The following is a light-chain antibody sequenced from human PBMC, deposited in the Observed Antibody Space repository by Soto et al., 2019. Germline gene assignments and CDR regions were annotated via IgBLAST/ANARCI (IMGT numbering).Light chain of an antibody. J-gene: IGKJ1*01. CDR3: QHYNSYSDA. V-gene: IGKV1-5*03. CDR1: QTISSW. Sequence: DIPMTQSPSTLSGSVGDRVTITCRASQTISSWLAWYQQKPGKAPKLLIYKASTLQSGVPSRFSGSGSGTEFTLTISSLQPDDFATYYCQHYNSYSDAFGQGTKLELK. CDR2: KAS.